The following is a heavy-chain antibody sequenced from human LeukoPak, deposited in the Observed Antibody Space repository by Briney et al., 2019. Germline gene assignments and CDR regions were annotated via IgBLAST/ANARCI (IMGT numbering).Heavy chain of an antibody. Sequence: GGSLRLSCAASGFTFRSYEMNWVRQAPGMGLEWISYISSSGIAIYYADSVKGRFTISRDNAKNSLYLHMNSLRAEDTAVYYCTRDRPSGNITMIRGVTLDYWGQGALVTVSS. V-gene: IGHV3-48*03. CDR2: ISSSGIAI. CDR3: TRDRPSGNITMIRGVTLDY. CDR1: GFTFRSYE. J-gene: IGHJ4*02. D-gene: IGHD3-10*01.